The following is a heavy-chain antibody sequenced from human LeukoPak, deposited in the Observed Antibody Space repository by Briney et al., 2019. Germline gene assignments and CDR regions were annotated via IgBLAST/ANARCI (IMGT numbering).Heavy chain of an antibody. D-gene: IGHD3-10*01. CDR3: ARDYGYYGSGSYLGGDH. CDR2: INPDGSWT. J-gene: IGHJ4*02. Sequence: PGGSLRLSCAASGFTFNSYWMVWFRQAPGKGLVWVSCINPDGSWTLHADSVKGRFTISRDYAKNTLYLQMNSLRVEDTAVYYCARDYGYYGSGSYLGGDHWGQGTLVTVSS. CDR1: GFTFNSYW. V-gene: IGHV3-74*01.